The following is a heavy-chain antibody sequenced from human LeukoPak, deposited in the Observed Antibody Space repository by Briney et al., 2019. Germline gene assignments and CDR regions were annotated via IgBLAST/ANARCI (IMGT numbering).Heavy chain of an antibody. Sequence: GSLRLSCAASGFTFSSYAMSWVRQTPGKGLEWVSAISGSGSSTYYADSVKGRFTISRDNSKNTLFLQMNSLRAEDTAPYYYAKSVAIYFYYGLDVWGQGATVTVSS. J-gene: IGHJ6*02. CDR2: ISGSGSST. CDR1: GFTFSSYA. V-gene: IGHV3-23*01. CDR3: AKSVAIYFYYGLDV. D-gene: IGHD3-3*01.